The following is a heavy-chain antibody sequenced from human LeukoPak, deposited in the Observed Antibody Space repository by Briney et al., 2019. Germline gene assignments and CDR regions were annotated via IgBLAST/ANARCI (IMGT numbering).Heavy chain of an antibody. D-gene: IGHD4-23*01. CDR2: ISWNSGSI. J-gene: IGHJ3*02. CDR3: AKDIDGVVRAFDI. CDR1: GFTFDDYA. V-gene: IGHV3-9*01. Sequence: PGGSLRLSCAASGFTFDDYAMHWVRQAPGKGLEWVSGISWNSGSIGYADSMKGRFTISRDNAKNSLYLQMNSLRAEDTALYYCAKDIDGVVRAFDIWGQGTMVTVSS.